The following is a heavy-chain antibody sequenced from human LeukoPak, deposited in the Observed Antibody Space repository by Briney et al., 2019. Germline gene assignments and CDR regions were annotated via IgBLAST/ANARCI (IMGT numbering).Heavy chain of an antibody. CDR2: IYNSEDI. CDR1: GGSISSYY. D-gene: IGHD6-13*01. Sequence: MPSETLSLTCTVSGGSISSYYWSWIRQPAGKALEWIGRIYNSEDINYNPSLKSRVTMSVDTSNNQFSLKLSSVTAADTAVYYCARELTSSQNPYYFDNWGQGTLVTVSS. J-gene: IGHJ4*02. V-gene: IGHV4-4*07. CDR3: ARELTSSQNPYYFDN.